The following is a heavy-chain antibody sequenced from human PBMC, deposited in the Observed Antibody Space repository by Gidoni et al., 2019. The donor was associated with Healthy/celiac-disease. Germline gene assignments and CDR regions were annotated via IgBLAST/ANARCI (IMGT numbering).Heavy chain of an antibody. V-gene: IGHV4-34*01. J-gene: IGHJ6*03. CDR3: ARLGSSAGYYYYYMDV. CDR2: INHSGST. CDR1: GGSFSGYY. D-gene: IGHD6-6*01. Sequence: QVQLQQWGAGLLKPSETLSLTCAVYGGSFSGYYWSWIRQPPGKGLEWIGEINHSGSTNYNPSLKSRVTISVDTSKNQFSLKLSSVTAADTAVYYCARLGSSAGYYYYYMDVWGKGTTVTVSS.